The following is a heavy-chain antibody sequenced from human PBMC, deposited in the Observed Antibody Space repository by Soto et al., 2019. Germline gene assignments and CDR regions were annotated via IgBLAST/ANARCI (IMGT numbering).Heavy chain of an antibody. D-gene: IGHD2-15*01. CDR2: IWFDGSRE. V-gene: IGHV3-33*06. Sequence: PGGSLRLSCAASGFTFSNYGMHWVRQAPGKGLEWVAVIWFDGSREYYADSVKGRFSISRDNSKNTLSLQMNSLTAEDTAVYFCAKRRGAGGHFDYWGQGALVTVSS. CDR1: GFTFSNYG. CDR3: AKRRGAGGHFDY. J-gene: IGHJ4*02.